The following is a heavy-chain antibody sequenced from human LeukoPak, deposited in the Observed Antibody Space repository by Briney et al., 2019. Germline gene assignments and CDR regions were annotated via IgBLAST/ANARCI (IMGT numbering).Heavy chain of an antibody. V-gene: IGHV3-23*01. Sequence: GGSLRLSCVGSGFTSIAYALTWARQAPGKGLEWVSGISGGGVTTYYADSVKGRFTISRDNSKNTLYLQMNSLRAEDTAVYYCAKDLGLAPPHYYYYYGMDVWGQGTTVTVSS. CDR1: GFTSIAYA. J-gene: IGHJ6*02. CDR3: AKDLGLAPPHYYYYYGMDV. D-gene: IGHD3-16*01. CDR2: ISGGGVTT.